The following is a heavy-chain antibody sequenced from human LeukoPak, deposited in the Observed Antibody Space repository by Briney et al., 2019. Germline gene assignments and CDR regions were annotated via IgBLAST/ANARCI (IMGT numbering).Heavy chain of an antibody. Sequence: ASVKVSCKASGYTFTSYGISWVRQAPGQGLEWMGWISAYNGNTNYAQKFQGRVTITTDESTSTAYMELSSLRSEDTAVYYCARDEGNDDAFDVWGQGTMVTVSS. CDR3: ARDEGNDDAFDV. CDR2: ISAYNGNT. J-gene: IGHJ3*01. D-gene: IGHD1-1*01. CDR1: GYTFTSYG. V-gene: IGHV1-18*01.